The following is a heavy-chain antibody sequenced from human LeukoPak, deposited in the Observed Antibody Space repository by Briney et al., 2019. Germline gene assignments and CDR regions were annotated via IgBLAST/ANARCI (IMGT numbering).Heavy chain of an antibody. CDR3: ASAGASGSYYV. J-gene: IGHJ4*02. Sequence: PGGSLRLSCAASGFTFSSYGMHWVRQAPGKGLEWVAVIAYDGSDKYYADSVKGRFTISRDNSKNTLYLQMNSLRAEDTAVYYCASAGASGSYYVWGQGTLVTVSS. D-gene: IGHD3-10*01. CDR1: GFTFSSYG. CDR2: IAYDGSDK. V-gene: IGHV3-30*03.